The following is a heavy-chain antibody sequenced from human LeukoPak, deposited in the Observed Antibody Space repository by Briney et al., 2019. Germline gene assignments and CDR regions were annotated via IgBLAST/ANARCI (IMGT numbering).Heavy chain of an antibody. CDR1: GFTFDDYA. V-gene: IGHV3-9*01. CDR2: ISWNSGSI. D-gene: IGHD3-10*01. CDR3: ARGPSPSYYYGSGSYYSLDY. Sequence: PGRSLRLSCAASGFTFDDYAMHWVRQAPGKGLEWVSGISWNSGSIGYADSVKGRFTISRDNAKNSLYLQMNSLRAEDTALYYCARGPSPSYYYGSGSYYSLDYWGQGTLVTVSS. J-gene: IGHJ4*02.